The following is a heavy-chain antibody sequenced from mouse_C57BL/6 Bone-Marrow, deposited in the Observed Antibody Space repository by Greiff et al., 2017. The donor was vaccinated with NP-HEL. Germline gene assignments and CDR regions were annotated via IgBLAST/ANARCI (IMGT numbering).Heavy chain of an antibody. D-gene: IGHD1-1*01. CDR3: ARLPITTVVATDY. Sequence: QVQLQQPGAELVMPGTSVKLSCKASGYTFTSYWMHWVKQRPGQGLEWIGVIDPSDSYTNYNQKFKGKATLTVDTSSSTAYMQLSSLTSEDSAVYYCARLPITTVVATDYWGQGTTLTVSS. J-gene: IGHJ2*01. V-gene: IGHV1-59*01. CDR1: GYTFTSYW. CDR2: IDPSDSYT.